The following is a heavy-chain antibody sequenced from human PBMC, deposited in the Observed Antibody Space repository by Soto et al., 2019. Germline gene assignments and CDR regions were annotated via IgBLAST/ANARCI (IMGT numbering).Heavy chain of an antibody. V-gene: IGHV3-33*01. CDR2: IWYDGSNK. J-gene: IGHJ4*02. CDR3: ARDKWEM. D-gene: IGHD1-26*01. CDR1: GFTFSTYG. Sequence: QVQLVESGGGVVQPGRSLRLSCTASGFTFSTYGMHWVRQAPGKGLEWVAVIWYDGSNKYYADSVKGRFTISRDTSKNTLYMQMNSLRAEDTAVYYCARDKWEMWGQGTLVTVSS.